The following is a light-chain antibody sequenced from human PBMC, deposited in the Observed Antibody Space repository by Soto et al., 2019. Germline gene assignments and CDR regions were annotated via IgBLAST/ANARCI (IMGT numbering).Light chain of an antibody. CDR2: DVS. Sequence: QSVLTQPASVSGSPGLSITISCTGTSSDVGAYNFVSWYQQHPDKAPKLMIFDVSNRPSGVSNRFSGSKSGNTASLTISGLQSEDEGDYYCTSFAPGRVYVFGSGTKVTVL. CDR3: TSFAPGRVYV. J-gene: IGLJ1*01. V-gene: IGLV2-14*03. CDR1: SSDVGAYNF.